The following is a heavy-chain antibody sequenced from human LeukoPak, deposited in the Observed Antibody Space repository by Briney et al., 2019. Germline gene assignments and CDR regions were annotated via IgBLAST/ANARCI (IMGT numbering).Heavy chain of an antibody. CDR3: ARDIAARTNFDY. CDR2: INPNSGGT. CDR1: GYTFTGYY. V-gene: IGHV1-2*02. D-gene: IGHD6-6*01. J-gene: IGHJ4*02. Sequence: ASVKVSCKASGYTFTGYYMHWVRQAPGQGLEWMGWINPNSGGTNYAQKFQGRVTMTRDTSISTAYMELRSLRSDDTAVYYCARDIAARTNFDYWGQGTLVTVSS.